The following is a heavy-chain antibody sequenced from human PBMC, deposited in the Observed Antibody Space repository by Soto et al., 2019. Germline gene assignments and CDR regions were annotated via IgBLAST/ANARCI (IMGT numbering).Heavy chain of an antibody. J-gene: IGHJ4*02. CDR1: GGSISSGGFH. CDR3: ARDPAAGRGNFDY. CDR2: IYYSGST. D-gene: IGHD6-13*01. V-gene: IGHV4-31*03. Sequence: QVQLQESGPGLVKPSQTLSLTSTVSGGSISSGGFHWNWIRQHPGKGLEWIGYIYYSGSTYYNPSLKSRITISVDTSKNHFSLKLSSVTAADTAVYYCARDPAAGRGNFDYWGQGTLVTVSS.